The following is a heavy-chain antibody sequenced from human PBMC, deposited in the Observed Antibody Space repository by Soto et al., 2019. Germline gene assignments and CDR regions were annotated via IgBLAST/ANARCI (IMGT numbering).Heavy chain of an antibody. CDR3: ARVGYCSGGSCYFSHYYGMDV. V-gene: IGHV4-59*01. Sequence: SETLSLTCTVSGGSISSYYWSWRQQPPGEGLEGSGDIYYSGSTNYKPSLKSRVTISVDTSKNQFSLKLSSVTAADTAVYYCARVGYCSGGSCYFSHYYGMDVWGQGTTVTVSS. J-gene: IGHJ6*02. CDR1: GGSISSYY. CDR2: IYYSGST. D-gene: IGHD2-15*01.